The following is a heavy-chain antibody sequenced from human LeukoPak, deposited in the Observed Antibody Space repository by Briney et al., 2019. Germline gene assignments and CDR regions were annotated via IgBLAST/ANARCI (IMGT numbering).Heavy chain of an antibody. CDR2: INPNSGGA. V-gene: IGHV1-2*04. J-gene: IGHJ5*02. CDR3: ARGSLYQLLYTGWFDP. D-gene: IGHD2-2*02. Sequence: ASVKVSCKASGYTFTGYYMHWVRQAPGQGLEWMGWINPNSGGANYAQKFQGWVTMTRDTSISTAYMELSRLRSDDTAVYYCARGSLYQLLYTGWFDPWGQGTLVTVSS. CDR1: GYTFTGYY.